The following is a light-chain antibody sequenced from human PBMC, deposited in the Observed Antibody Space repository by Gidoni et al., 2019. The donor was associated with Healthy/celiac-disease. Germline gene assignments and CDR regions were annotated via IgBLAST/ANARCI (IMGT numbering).Light chain of an antibody. Sequence: QSVLTQPPSASGTPGPRVTISCSGSSSNIGSNTVNWYQQLPGTAPKLLIYSNNQRPSGVPDRFSGSKSGTSASLAISGLQSEDEADYYCAAWDHSLNGPVFGGGTKLTVL. CDR3: AAWDHSLNGPV. V-gene: IGLV1-44*01. CDR1: SSNIGSNT. CDR2: SNN. J-gene: IGLJ2*01.